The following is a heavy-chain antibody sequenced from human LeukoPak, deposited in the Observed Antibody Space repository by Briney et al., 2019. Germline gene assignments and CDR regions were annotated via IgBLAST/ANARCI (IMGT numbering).Heavy chain of an antibody. CDR2: IWYDGSNK. J-gene: IGHJ4*02. CDR3: ARDSQQWLVTYIDY. D-gene: IGHD6-19*01. CDR1: GFTFSSNG. Sequence: GGSLRLSCAASGFTFSSNGMHWVRQAPGKGLEWVAVIWYDGSNKYYADSVKGRFTISRDNSKNTLYLQMNSLRAEDTAVYYCARDSQQWLVTYIDYWGQGTLVTASS. V-gene: IGHV3-33*01.